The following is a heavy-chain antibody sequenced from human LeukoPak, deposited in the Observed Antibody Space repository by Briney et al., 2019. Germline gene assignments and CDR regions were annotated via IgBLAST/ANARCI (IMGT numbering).Heavy chain of an antibody. Sequence: PSQTLSLTCTVSGGSISSGGYYWSWIRQPPGKGLGWIGYIYHSGSTYYNPSLKSRVTISVDRSKNQFSLKLSSVTAADTAVYYCARGFSPRGSPEYYYYGMDVWGQGTTVTVSS. D-gene: IGHD1-26*01. V-gene: IGHV4-30-2*01. CDR2: IYHSGST. CDR1: GGSISSGGYY. J-gene: IGHJ6*02. CDR3: ARGFSPRGSPEYYYYGMDV.